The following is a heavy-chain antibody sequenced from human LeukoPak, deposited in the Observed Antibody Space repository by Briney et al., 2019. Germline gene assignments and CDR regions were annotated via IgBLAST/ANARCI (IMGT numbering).Heavy chain of an antibody. CDR3: AREGVGPAATIDY. CDR2: INPNSGDT. CDR1: GYTFTGYY. D-gene: IGHD2-2*01. Sequence: ASVKVSCKXSGYTFTGYYMHWVRQAPGQGLEWMGWINPNSGDTNYAQKFQGRVTMTRDTSISTAYMELSRLRSDDTAVYYCAREGVGPAATIDYWGQGTLVTVSS. J-gene: IGHJ4*02. V-gene: IGHV1-2*02.